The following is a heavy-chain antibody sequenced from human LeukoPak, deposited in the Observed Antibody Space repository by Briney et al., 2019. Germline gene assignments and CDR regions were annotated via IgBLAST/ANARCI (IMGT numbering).Heavy chain of an antibody. D-gene: IGHD3-10*01. Sequence: PQTLSLTCTVSGGSISSNSYYWGWIRQPPGKGLEWIGSIYYSGSTYNNPSLKSRVTISVDTSKNQFSLKLSSVTAADTAVYFCARRGSSMARGVITYYFDYWGQGTLVSVSS. V-gene: IGHV4-39*01. CDR2: IYYSGST. CDR1: GGSISSNSYY. CDR3: ARRGSSMARGVITYYFDY. J-gene: IGHJ4*02.